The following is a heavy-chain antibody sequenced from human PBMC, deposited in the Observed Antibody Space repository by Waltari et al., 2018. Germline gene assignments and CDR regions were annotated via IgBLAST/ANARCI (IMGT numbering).Heavy chain of an antibody. V-gene: IGHV3-15*01. J-gene: IGHJ3*02. CDR3: TTDYGDYVDAFDI. CDR1: GFTFSNAW. D-gene: IGHD4-17*01. Sequence: EVQLVESGGGLVKPGGSLRLSCAASGFTFSNAWFSWVRQAPGKGLEWVGRIKSKTDGGTTDYAAPVKGRFTISRDDSKNTLYLQMNSLKTEDTAVYYCTTDYGDYVDAFDIWGQGTMVTVSS. CDR2: IKSKTDGGTT.